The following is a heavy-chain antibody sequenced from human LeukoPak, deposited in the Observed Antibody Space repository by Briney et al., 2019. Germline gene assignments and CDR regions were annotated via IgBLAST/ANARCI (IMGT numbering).Heavy chain of an antibody. CDR2: IYTSGST. Sequence: ASQTLSLTCTVSGGSISSGSYYWSWIRQPAGKGLEWIGRIYTSGSTNYNPSLKSRVTMSVDTSKNQFSLKLSSVTAADTAVYYCAGSTVTTQLGAFDIWGQGTMVTVSS. D-gene: IGHD4-17*01. J-gene: IGHJ3*02. CDR1: GGSISSGSYY. CDR3: AGSTVTTQLGAFDI. V-gene: IGHV4-61*02.